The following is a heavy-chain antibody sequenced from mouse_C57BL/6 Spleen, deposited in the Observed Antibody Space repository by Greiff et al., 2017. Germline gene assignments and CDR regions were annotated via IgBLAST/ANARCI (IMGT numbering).Heavy chain of an antibody. V-gene: IGHV5-17*01. CDR3: ARNPSSGSYYFDY. CDR2: ISSGSSTI. Sequence: EVQGVESGGGLVKPGGSLKLSCAASGFTFSDYGMHWVRQAPEKGLEWVAYISSGSSTIYYADTVKGRFTISRDNAKNTLFLQMTSLRSEDTAMYYCARNPSSGSYYFDYWGQGTTLTVSS. CDR1: GFTFSDYG. J-gene: IGHJ2*01. D-gene: IGHD3-2*02.